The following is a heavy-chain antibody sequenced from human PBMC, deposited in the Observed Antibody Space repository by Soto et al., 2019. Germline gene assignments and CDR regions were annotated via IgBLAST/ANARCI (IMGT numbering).Heavy chain of an antibody. CDR3: ARDGSLYSSGWYDYNWFDP. V-gene: IGHV3-74*01. D-gene: IGHD6-19*01. CDR2: INSDGSST. CDR1: GFTFSSYW. Sequence: VGSLRLSCAASGFTFSSYWMHWVRQAPGKGLVWVSRINSDGSSTSYADSVKGRFTISRDNAKNTLYLQMNSLRAEDTAVYYCARDGSLYSSGWYDYNWFDPWGQGTLVTVSS. J-gene: IGHJ5*02.